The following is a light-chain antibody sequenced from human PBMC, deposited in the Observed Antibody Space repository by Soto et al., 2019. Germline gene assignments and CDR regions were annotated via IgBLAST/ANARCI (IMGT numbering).Light chain of an antibody. Sequence: DIQMTQSPSTLSASVGDRVTITCRASQSISSWLAWYQQKPGKAPKLLIYDVSTLQSGVPSRFSGSGSGTEFTLTISSLQPDDSATYYCQQYDSYSEAFGQGTKVDIK. CDR2: DVS. J-gene: IGKJ1*01. CDR3: QQYDSYSEA. CDR1: QSISSW. V-gene: IGKV1-5*01.